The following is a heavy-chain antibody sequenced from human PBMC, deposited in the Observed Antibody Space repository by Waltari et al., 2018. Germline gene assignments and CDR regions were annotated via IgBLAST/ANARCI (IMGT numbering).Heavy chain of an antibody. CDR3: ASLFYYDRPY. Sequence: QVQLQESGPGLVKPSQTLSLTCTVSGGSISSSSYYWGWIRQPPGKGLEWIGSIYYSGSTYYSPSLKSRVTISVDTSKNQFSLKLSSVTAADTAVYYCASLFYYDRPYWGQGTLVTVSS. CDR2: IYYSGST. CDR1: GGSISSSSYY. J-gene: IGHJ4*02. D-gene: IGHD3-16*01. V-gene: IGHV4-39*01.